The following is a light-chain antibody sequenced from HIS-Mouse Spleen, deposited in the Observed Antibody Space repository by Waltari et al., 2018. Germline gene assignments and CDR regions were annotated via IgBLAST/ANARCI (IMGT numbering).Light chain of an antibody. V-gene: IGLV2-23*01. J-gene: IGLJ3*02. Sequence: QSALTQPASASGSPGQPITISCTGTSSDVGGYNLVSWYQQHPGKAPKLMIYVGSKRPSGVSNRFSGSKSGNTASLTISGLQAEDEADYYCCSYAGSSTWVFGGGTKLTVL. CDR3: CSYAGSSTWV. CDR2: VGS. CDR1: SSDVGGYNL.